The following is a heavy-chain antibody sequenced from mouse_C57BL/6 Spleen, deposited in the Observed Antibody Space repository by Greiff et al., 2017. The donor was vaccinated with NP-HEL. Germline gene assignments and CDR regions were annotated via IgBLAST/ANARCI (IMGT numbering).Heavy chain of an antibody. Sequence: QVQLQQSGAELVKPGASVKLSCKASGYTFTEYTIHWVKQRSGQGLEWIGWFYPGSGSIKYNEKFKDKATLTADKSSSTVYMELSRLTSEDSAVYCCARHEDAPYYGSSPYAMDYWGQGTSVTVSS. V-gene: IGHV1-62-2*01. J-gene: IGHJ4*01. CDR1: GYTFTEYT. D-gene: IGHD1-1*01. CDR2: FYPGSGSI. CDR3: ARHEDAPYYGSSPYAMDY.